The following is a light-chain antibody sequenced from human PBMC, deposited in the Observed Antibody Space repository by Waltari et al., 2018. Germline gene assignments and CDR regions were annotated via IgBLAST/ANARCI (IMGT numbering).Light chain of an antibody. CDR2: EGN. CDR3: CSYAGSSAPRV. CDR1: SSAVGNYNL. V-gene: IGLV2-23*01. Sequence: QSALTQPASVSGSPGQSITLSCSGPSSAVGNYNLASWYQQHPGKAPKLMIYEGNKRPSGVSNRFSGSKSGNMASLTISGLQAEDEADYYCCSYAGSSAPRVFGGGTKLTVL. J-gene: IGLJ3*02.